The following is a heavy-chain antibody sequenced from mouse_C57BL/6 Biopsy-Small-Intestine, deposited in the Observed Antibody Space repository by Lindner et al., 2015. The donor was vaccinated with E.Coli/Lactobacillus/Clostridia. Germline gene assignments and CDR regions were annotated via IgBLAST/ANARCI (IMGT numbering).Heavy chain of an antibody. Sequence: VQLQESGGGLVKPGGSRKLSCAASGFTFSDYGMHLVRQAPEKGLEWVAFISSGSSSIYYADTVKGRFTISRDNAKNTLFLQMTSLRSEDTAMYYCIRTYSYYNYDEYYAMDYWGQGTSVTVSS. V-gene: IGHV5-17*01. D-gene: IGHD2-12*01. CDR1: GFTFSDYG. J-gene: IGHJ4*01. CDR3: IRTYSYYNYDEYYAMDY. CDR2: ISSGSSSI.